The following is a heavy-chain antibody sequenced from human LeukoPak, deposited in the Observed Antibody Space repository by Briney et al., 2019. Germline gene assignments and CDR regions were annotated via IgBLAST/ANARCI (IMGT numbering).Heavy chain of an antibody. CDR1: GCTFSSYA. D-gene: IGHD3-10*01. CDR2: IIPIFGTA. CDR3: ARDGSSGSYPNWFDP. V-gene: IGHV1-69*13. Sequence: ASVTVSCTASGCTFSSYAISWVRQAPGQGLEWMGGIIPIFGTANYAQKFQGRVTITADESTSTAYMELSSLRSEDTAVYYCARDGSSGSYPNWFDPWGQGTLVTVSS. J-gene: IGHJ5*02.